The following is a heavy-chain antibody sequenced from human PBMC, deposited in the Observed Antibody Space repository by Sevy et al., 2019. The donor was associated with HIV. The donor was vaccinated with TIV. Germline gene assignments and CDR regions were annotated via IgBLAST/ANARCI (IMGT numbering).Heavy chain of an antibody. Sequence: SETLSLTCAVSGGSISSSNWWSWVRQPPGKGLEWIGEIYRSGSTNYNPSLKSRVTISVEKSKNQFSLKLSSVTAADTAVYYCAISSTYYYDSSGYYSRGDDAFDIWGQGTMVTVSS. CDR1: GGSISSSNW. CDR3: AISSTYYYDSSGYYSRGDDAFDI. D-gene: IGHD3-22*01. CDR2: IYRSGST. J-gene: IGHJ3*02. V-gene: IGHV4-4*02.